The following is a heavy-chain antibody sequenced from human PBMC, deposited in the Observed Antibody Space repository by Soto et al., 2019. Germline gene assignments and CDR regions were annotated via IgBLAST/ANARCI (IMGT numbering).Heavy chain of an antibody. CDR2: IKQDGSKK. D-gene: IGHD2-15*01. CDR1: GFTFSSYW. J-gene: IGHJ6*04. CDR3: VRVRYCVFYGMVV. Sequence: GGSLRLSCAASGFTFSSYWMSWVRQVPGKGLEWVANIKQDGSKKYYVDSVKGRFTISRDNAKNSLYLQMNSLSAEDTAVYYCVRVRYCVFYGMVVWGNVTSFTVSS. V-gene: IGHV3-7*01.